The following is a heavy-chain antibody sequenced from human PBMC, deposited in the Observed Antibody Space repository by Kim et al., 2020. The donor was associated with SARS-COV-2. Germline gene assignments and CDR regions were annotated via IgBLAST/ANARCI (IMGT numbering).Heavy chain of an antibody. J-gene: IGHJ5*02. Sequence: SPTLSLNCTVSGGSMSPYYWSWIRQPPGKGLEWIGHVYYSGSTTYNPSLKSRVTISLDTSKNQFSLRLTSVTAADTAIYFCARQTSSSPLYWFDPWGQGT. CDR1: GGSMSPYY. CDR2: VYYSGST. V-gene: IGHV4-59*13. D-gene: IGHD6-6*01. CDR3: ARQTSSSPLYWFDP.